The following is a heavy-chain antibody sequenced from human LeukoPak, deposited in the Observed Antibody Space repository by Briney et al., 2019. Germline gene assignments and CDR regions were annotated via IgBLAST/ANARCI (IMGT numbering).Heavy chain of an antibody. V-gene: IGHV3-30*18. Sequence: GGSLRLSCAASGFTFSSYGMHWVRQAPGKGLEWVALISYDGSNKYYADSVKGRFTISRDNSKNTLYLQMRSLRDEDTAVYYCAKDRYTDYYDLESGNVFDMWGQGTTVTVSS. J-gene: IGHJ3*02. CDR2: ISYDGSNK. CDR1: GFTFSSYG. D-gene: IGHD3-22*01. CDR3: AKDRYTDYYDLESGNVFDM.